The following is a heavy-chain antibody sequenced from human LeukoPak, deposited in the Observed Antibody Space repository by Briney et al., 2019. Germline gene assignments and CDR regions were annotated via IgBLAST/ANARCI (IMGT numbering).Heavy chain of an antibody. V-gene: IGHV1-8*01. CDR1: GYTFTSYD. J-gene: IGHJ4*02. D-gene: IGHD6-19*01. CDR3: ARGRARPGWYVDY. CDR2: MNPNSGNT. Sequence: ASVKVSCKASGYTFTSYDINWVRQATGQGLEWMGWMNPNSGNTGYAQKFQGRVTMTRNTSISTAYTELSSLRSENTAVYYCARGRARPGWYVDYWGQGTLVTVSS.